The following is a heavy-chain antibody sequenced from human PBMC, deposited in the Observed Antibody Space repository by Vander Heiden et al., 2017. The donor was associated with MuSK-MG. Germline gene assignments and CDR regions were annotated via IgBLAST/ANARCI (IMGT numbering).Heavy chain of an antibody. CDR1: GFTFDDYA. V-gene: IGHV3-43D*04. J-gene: IGHJ4*02. D-gene: IGHD6-19*01. CDR3: AKGISSGRSNLDY. Sequence: EVQLVESGGAVVLPGGSLRLSCAASGFTFDDYAMHWVRQAPGKGLEWVSLISWDGSSTYHADAVKGRFTISRDNSKNSLYLQMNSLRVEDTAFYYCAKGISSGRSNLDYWGLGTLVTVSS. CDR2: ISWDGSST.